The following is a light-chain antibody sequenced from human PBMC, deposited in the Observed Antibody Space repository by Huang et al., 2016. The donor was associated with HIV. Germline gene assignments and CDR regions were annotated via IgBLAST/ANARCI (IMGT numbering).Light chain of an antibody. CDR2: AAS. J-gene: IGKJ1*01. CDR1: QSISSY. Sequence: DIQMTQSPSSLSASVGDRVTITCRASQSISSYLNWYQQKPGKAPKLLIYAASSLQSGVPSRCSSSGSGTDFTLTISSLQPEDFATYYCQQSYSTPPRTFGQGTKVEIK. CDR3: QQSYSTPPRT. V-gene: IGKV1-39*01.